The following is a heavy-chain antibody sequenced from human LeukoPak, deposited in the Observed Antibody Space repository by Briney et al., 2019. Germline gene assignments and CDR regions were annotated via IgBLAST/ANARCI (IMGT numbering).Heavy chain of an antibody. J-gene: IGHJ1*01. CDR2: IIPIFGTA. CDR1: GYTFTGYY. V-gene: IGHV1-69*06. Sequence: SVKVSCKASGYTFTGYYMHWVRQAPGQGLEWMGGIIPIFGTANYAQKFQGRVTITADKSTSTAYMELSSLRSEDTAVYYCARSNRSYCSGGSCYAYFQHWGQGTLVTVSS. CDR3: ARSNRSYCSGGSCYAYFQH. D-gene: IGHD2-15*01.